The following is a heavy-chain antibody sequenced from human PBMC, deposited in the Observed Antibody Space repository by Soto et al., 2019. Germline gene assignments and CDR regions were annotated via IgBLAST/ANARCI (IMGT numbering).Heavy chain of an antibody. CDR3: ARSPATPRGYSYGYDDAFDI. CDR1: GGSISSYY. D-gene: IGHD5-18*01. J-gene: IGHJ3*02. V-gene: IGHV4-59*01. CDR2: IYYSGST. Sequence: SETLSLTCTVSGGSISSYYWSWIRQPPGKGLEWIGYIYYSGSTNYNPSLKSRVTISVDASKNQFSLKLSSVTAADTAVYYCARSPATPRGYSYGYDDAFDIWGQGTMVTVSS.